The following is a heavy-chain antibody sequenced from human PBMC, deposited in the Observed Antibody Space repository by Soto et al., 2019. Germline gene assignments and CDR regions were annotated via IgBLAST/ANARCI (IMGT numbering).Heavy chain of an antibody. CDR1: GFTFSSYE. J-gene: IGHJ4*02. CDR3: ARGSYGRLRSGRGPSFDY. D-gene: IGHD3-10*02. V-gene: IGHV3-48*03. Sequence: PGGSLRLSCAASGFTFSSYEMNWVRQAPGKGLEWISYISSSGSSIYYADSVKGRFTISRDYANNSLYLQMNSLGAEDTAVYYCARGSYGRLRSGRGPSFDYWGQGTLVTVSS. CDR2: ISSSGSSI.